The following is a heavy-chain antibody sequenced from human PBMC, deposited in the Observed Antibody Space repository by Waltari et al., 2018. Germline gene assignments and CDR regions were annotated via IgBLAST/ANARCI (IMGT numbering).Heavy chain of an antibody. CDR3: AKDSSGWT. J-gene: IGHJ4*02. Sequence: QVQLVESGGGVVQHGRSMRLSCAASGFTFSSSGMHWVRQAPGKGLEWVAVISYDGSNKYYADSVKGRFTISRDNSKNTLYLQMNSLRAEDTAVYYCAKDSSGWTWGQGTLVTVSS. D-gene: IGHD6-19*01. CDR2: ISYDGSNK. CDR1: GFTFSSSG. V-gene: IGHV3-30*18.